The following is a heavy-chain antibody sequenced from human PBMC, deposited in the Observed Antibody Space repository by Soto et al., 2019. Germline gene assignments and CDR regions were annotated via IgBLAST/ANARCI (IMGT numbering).Heavy chain of an antibody. CDR1: GFTFSSYW. CDR2: INSDGSST. Sequence: GGSLRLSCSASGFTFSSYWMHWVRQAPGKGLVWVSRINSDGSSTSYADSVKGRFTISRDNAKNTLYLQMNSLRAEDTAVYYCASLAGYSSSWTNHQPLYYYYYGMDVWGQGTTVTVSS. J-gene: IGHJ6*02. V-gene: IGHV3-74*01. CDR3: ASLAGYSSSWTNHQPLYYYYYGMDV. D-gene: IGHD6-13*01.